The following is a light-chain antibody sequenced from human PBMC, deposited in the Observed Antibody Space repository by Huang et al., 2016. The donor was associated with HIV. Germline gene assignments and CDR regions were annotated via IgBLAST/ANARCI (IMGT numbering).Light chain of an antibody. CDR2: DAS. CDR1: QSVSSS. V-gene: IGKV3-11*01. CDR3: QQRINWPS. Sequence: EIVLTTSPPTLSLSAGKRATLACRASQSVSSSLAWYQQKPGQAPMRLIYDASNRATGIPARFSGSGSGTDFTLAISSLEPEDFAVYFCQQRINWPSFGGGTKVEIK. J-gene: IGKJ4*01.